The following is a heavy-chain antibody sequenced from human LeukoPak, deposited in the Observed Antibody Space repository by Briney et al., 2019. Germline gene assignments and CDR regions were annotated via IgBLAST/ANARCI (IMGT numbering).Heavy chain of an antibody. CDR1: GFTFSSYW. Sequence: GGSLRLSCAASGFTFSSYWMSWVRQAPGKGLEWVANIKQDGSEKYYVDSVKGRFTISRDNAKNSLYLQMNSLRAEDTAVYYCARTYYDILTATNWFDPWGQGALVTVSS. CDR3: ARTYYDILTATNWFDP. J-gene: IGHJ5*02. D-gene: IGHD3-9*01. CDR2: IKQDGSEK. V-gene: IGHV3-7*01.